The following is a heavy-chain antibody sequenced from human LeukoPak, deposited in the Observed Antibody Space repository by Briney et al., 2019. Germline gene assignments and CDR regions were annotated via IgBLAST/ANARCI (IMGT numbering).Heavy chain of an antibody. D-gene: IGHD2-2*01. Sequence: ASVKVSCKASGYTFTSYDINWVRQATGQGLEWMGWMNPNSGNTGYAQKFQGRVTMTRNTSISTAYMELSSLRSEDTAVYYCARLYCSSTSCPRNYYYMDVWGKGTTVTVSS. J-gene: IGHJ6*03. CDR2: MNPNSGNT. V-gene: IGHV1-8*01. CDR3: ARLYCSSTSCPRNYYYMDV. CDR1: GYTFTSYD.